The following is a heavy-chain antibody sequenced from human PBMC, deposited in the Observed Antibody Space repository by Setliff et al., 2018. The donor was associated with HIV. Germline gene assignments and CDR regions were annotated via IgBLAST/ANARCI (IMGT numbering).Heavy chain of an antibody. CDR3: ATNRVGNY. V-gene: IGHV4-39*01. Sequence: PSETLSLTCTVSGESISGSSYSWGWIRQPPGKGPEWIGSITYSGSARYNPSLKSRVAISVDMSKNQFSLRVTSLTAADTAVYYCATNRVGNYWGLGTLVTVSS. CDR1: GESISGSSYS. D-gene: IGHD1-26*01. J-gene: IGHJ4*02. CDR2: ITYSGSA.